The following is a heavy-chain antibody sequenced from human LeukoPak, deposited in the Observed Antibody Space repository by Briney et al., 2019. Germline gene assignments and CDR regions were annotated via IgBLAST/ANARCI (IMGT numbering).Heavy chain of an antibody. CDR1: VFTFRKYA. CDR3: AMKAVPRPRLYDAFDF. V-gene: IGHV3-23*01. Sequence: GALRLSCAASVFTFRKYAMRCVPQAPRKALEGVSAISGSASSTYHADSVKGRFTISRDNSKNTLYLQMSSLRADDTAVYYCAMKAVPRPRLYDAFDFWGRGTVVTVSS. CDR2: ISGSASST. J-gene: IGHJ3*01. D-gene: IGHD2-2*02.